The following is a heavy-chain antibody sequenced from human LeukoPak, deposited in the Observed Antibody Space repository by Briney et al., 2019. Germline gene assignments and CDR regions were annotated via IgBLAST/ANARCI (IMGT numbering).Heavy chain of an antibody. CDR1: GFTFTNAW. Sequence: GGSLRLSCAASGFTFTNAWMSWVRQAPGEGLEWGGSIKGKGGGGATDYAADVKGRFIISRDDSKITVSLQVNSLRTEDTAVYYCISYVSRATNADYWGQGTRVTVSS. CDR2: IKGKGGGGAT. J-gene: IGHJ4*02. V-gene: IGHV3-15*01. D-gene: IGHD5/OR15-5a*01. CDR3: ISYVSRATNADY.